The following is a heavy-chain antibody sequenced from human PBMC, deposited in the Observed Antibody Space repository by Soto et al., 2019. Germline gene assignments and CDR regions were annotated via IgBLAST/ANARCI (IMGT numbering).Heavy chain of an antibody. CDR3: ARDFASQTHPNWFDP. V-gene: IGHV1-46*03. CDR1: GYTFTSYY. Sequence: QVQLVQSGAEVKKPGASVKVSCKASGYTFTSYYMHWVRQAPGQGLEWMGIINPSGGSTSYAQKFQGRVTLTRDTSTSTVYMELSSLRYEATAVYYCARDFASQTHPNWFDPWGQGTLVTVSS. J-gene: IGHJ5*02. CDR2: INPSGGST. D-gene: IGHD6-6*01.